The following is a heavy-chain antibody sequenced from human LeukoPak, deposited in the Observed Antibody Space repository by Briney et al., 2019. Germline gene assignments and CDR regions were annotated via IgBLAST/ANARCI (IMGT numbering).Heavy chain of an antibody. CDR3: ARDGPYSSSSGYYFDY. J-gene: IGHJ4*02. V-gene: IGHV3-23*01. Sequence: GGSLRLSCAASGFTFSSYAMSWVRQAPGKGLEWVSAISGSGGSTYYADSVKGRFTISRDNSKNTLYLQMNSLRAEDTAVYYCARDGPYSSSSGYYFDYWGQGTLVTVSS. CDR2: ISGSGGST. D-gene: IGHD6-6*01. CDR1: GFTFSSYA.